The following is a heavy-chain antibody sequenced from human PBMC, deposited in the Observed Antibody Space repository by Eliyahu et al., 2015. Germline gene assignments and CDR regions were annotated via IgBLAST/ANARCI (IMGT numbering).Heavy chain of an antibody. J-gene: IGHJ4*02. CDR3: AREAPGGSVGLGELSFGVIDY. Sequence: QVQLVESGGGVVQPGRSLRLTCVASGFTFSSYGXHWVRQAPGKGLEWVAVXWNDGSNKYYVDSXKGRXTISRDNSKNTLSLQMNSLRAEDMAVYYCAREAPGGSVGLGELSFGVIDYWGQGTLVTVSS. V-gene: IGHV3-33*01. CDR2: XWNDGSNK. CDR1: GFTFSSYG. D-gene: IGHD3-16*02.